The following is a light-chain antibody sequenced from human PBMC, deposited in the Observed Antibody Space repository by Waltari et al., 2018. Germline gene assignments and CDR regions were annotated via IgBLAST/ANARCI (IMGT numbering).Light chain of an antibody. Sequence: DIQMTQSPSTRSASVGDRFTITCRASQSISNWLAWYQQKPGKAPKLLIYKASTLESGVPYRFSGSGSGTEFTLTISSLQPDDLATYYCQQYNSYSLLTFGGGTKVEIK. V-gene: IGKV1-5*03. J-gene: IGKJ4*01. CDR1: QSISNW. CDR3: QQYNSYSLLT. CDR2: KAS.